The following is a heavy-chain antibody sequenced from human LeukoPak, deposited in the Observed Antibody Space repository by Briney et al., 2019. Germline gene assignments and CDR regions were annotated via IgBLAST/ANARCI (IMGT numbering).Heavy chain of an antibody. Sequence: GASVKVSCKASGYTFTNYGVSWVRQAPGQGLEWMGWISAYNGNTNYAQKLQGRVTMTTDTSTSTAYMGLRSLRSDDTAVYYCARVGSHCSTATCHDYWGQGTLVTVSS. CDR3: ARVGSHCSTATCHDY. D-gene: IGHD2-15*01. V-gene: IGHV1-18*01. J-gene: IGHJ4*02. CDR2: ISAYNGNT. CDR1: GYTFTNYG.